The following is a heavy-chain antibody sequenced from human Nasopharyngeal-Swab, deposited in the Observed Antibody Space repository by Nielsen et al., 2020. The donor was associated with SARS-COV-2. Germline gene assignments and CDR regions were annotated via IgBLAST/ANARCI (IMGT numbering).Heavy chain of an antibody. Sequence: ASVKVSCKASGYTFTHYGIHWVRQAPRQRPEWMGWINVDIGNTKYSQKFQGRVTMTRDTSTSTVYMELSSLRSEDTAVYYCARDLTNSIAVAGNYYYGMDVWGQGTTVTVSS. CDR3: ARDLTNSIAVAGNYYYGMDV. V-gene: IGHV1-3*01. D-gene: IGHD6-19*01. CDR2: INVDIGNT. CDR1: GYTFTHYG. J-gene: IGHJ6*02.